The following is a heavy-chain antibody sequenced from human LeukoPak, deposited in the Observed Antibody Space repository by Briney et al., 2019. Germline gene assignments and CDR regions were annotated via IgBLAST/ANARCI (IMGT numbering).Heavy chain of an antibody. CDR3: ARREWFGHYYYGMDV. CDR1: GFTFSSYE. J-gene: IGHJ6*02. D-gene: IGHD3-10*01. V-gene: IGHV3-48*03. CDR2: ISSSGSTI. Sequence: QPGGSLRLSCAASGFTFSSYEMNWVRQAPGKGLEWVSYISSSGSTIYYADSVKGRFTISRDNAKNSLYLQMNSLRAEDTAVYYCARREWFGHYYYGMDVWGQGTTVTVSS.